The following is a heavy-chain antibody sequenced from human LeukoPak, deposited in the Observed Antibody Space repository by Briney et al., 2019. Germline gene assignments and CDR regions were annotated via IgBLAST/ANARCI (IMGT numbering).Heavy chain of an antibody. V-gene: IGHV4-39*02. CDR1: GASISSSRYY. J-gene: IGHJ4*02. CDR2: IYYSGST. CDR3: AREHYNLLTGRGGYFDY. Sequence: SETLSLTCTVSGASISSSRYYWGWIRQPPGKGLEWIGSIYYSGSTYYNPSLKSRVTISVDTSKNHFSLKLSSVTAADTAVYYCAREHYNLLTGRGGYFDYWGQGTLVTVSS. D-gene: IGHD3-9*01.